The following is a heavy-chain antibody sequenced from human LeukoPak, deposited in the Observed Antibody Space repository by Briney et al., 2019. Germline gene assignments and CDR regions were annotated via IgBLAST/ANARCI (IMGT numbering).Heavy chain of an antibody. CDR1: AYPFTNYY. J-gene: IGHJ3*02. V-gene: IGHV1-2*02. Sequence: GASVKVSCKASAYPFTNYYIHWVRQAPGQGLEWMGWINPNSGGTNYAQKFQGRVTMTRDTSISTAYMELSGLRSDDTAVYYCWYYYDSSNAVVNAFDIWGQGTMVTVSS. CDR3: WYYYDSSNAVVNAFDI. CDR2: INPNSGGT. D-gene: IGHD3-22*01.